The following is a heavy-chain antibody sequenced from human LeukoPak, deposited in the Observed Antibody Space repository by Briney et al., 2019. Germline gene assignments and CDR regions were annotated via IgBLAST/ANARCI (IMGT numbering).Heavy chain of an antibody. CDR2: INFNGAGT. V-gene: IGHV3-20*04. CDR3: TRALIGYYFDY. CDR1: GFTFDEYG. J-gene: IGHJ4*02. Sequence: GGSLRLSCAASGFTFDEYGMSWVRQTPGKGLEWVSGINFNGAGTGYADSVKGRFTISRDNAKNSLYLQMDSLRVEDTALYYCTRALIGYYFDYWGQGTLVTVSS. D-gene: IGHD2-8*01.